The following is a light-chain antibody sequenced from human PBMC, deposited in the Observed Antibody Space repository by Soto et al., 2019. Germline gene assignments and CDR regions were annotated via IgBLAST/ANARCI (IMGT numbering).Light chain of an antibody. Sequence: EIVMTQSPATLCVSPGERATLSCRVSQSVSSNLAWYQQKPGQAPRLLIYGASTRATGIPARFSGSGSGTEFTLTISSLQSEDFAVYYCQQYNNWPAWTFGQGTKVDI. V-gene: IGKV3-15*01. CDR3: QQYNNWPAWT. CDR1: QSVSSN. J-gene: IGKJ1*01. CDR2: GAS.